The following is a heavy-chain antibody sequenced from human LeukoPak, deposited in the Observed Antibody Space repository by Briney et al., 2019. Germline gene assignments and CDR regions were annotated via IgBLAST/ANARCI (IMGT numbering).Heavy chain of an antibody. V-gene: IGHV3-21*01. J-gene: IGHJ4*02. CDR3: ARDPGRIAVAGSFNDY. Sequence: GGSLRLSCAASGFTFSRNSMNWVRQAPGKGLEWVSFISSSSSYIYYADSVKGRFTISRDNAKNSLYLQMNSLRAEDTAVYYCARDPGRIAVAGSFNDYWGQGTLVTVSS. D-gene: IGHD6-19*01. CDR1: GFTFSRNS. CDR2: ISSSSSYI.